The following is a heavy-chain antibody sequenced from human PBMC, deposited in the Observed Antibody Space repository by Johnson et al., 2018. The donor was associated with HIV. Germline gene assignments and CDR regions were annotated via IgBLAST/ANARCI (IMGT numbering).Heavy chain of an antibody. CDR3: ARSLGVVGAIGKGAFDI. J-gene: IGHJ3*02. Sequence: QMLLVESGGGVVQPGRSLRLSCAASGFTFSSYGMHWVRQAPGKGLEWVAVISYDGSNKYYADSVNGRFTISRDNSKNTLYLQMNSLRAEDTAVYYCARSLGVVGAIGKGAFDIWGQGTVVTVSS. D-gene: IGHD1-26*01. CDR1: GFTFSSYG. CDR2: ISYDGSNK. V-gene: IGHV3-30*03.